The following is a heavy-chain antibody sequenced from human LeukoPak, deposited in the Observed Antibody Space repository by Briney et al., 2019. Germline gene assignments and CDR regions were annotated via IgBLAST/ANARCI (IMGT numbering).Heavy chain of an antibody. CDR3: ARGVPAAYYDILTGYYTSYYYYGMDV. J-gene: IGHJ6*02. CDR1: GFTFSSHA. CDR2: IWYDGSNK. D-gene: IGHD3-9*01. Sequence: PGGSLRLSCAASGFTFSSHAMNWVRQAPRKGLEWVAVIWYDGSNKYYADSVKGRFTISRDNSKNTLYLQMNSLRAEDTAVYYCARGVPAAYYDILTGYYTSYYYYGMDVWGQGTTVTVSS. V-gene: IGHV3-33*08.